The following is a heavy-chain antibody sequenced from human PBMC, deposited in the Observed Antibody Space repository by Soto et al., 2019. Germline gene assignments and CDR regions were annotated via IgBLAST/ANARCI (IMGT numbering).Heavy chain of an antibody. V-gene: IGHV3-15*07. CDR3: AKHPRGNWFEA. J-gene: IGHJ5*02. CDR1: GFRFSNVG. Sequence: EVQLVQSGGGLVEPGGSLRLSCAASGFRFSNVGMNWVRQAPGKGLEWAGRIKSKTDGGTTEFTAPVKGRFTISRDDSKNTLSLERNSLKTEDTAVYYCAKHPRGNWFEAWGQGALVTVSS. CDR2: IKSKTDGGTT.